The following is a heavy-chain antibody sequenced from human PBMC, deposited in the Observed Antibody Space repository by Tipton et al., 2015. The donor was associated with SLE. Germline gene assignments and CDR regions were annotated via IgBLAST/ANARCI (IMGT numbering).Heavy chain of an antibody. CDR2: IYTSGST. Sequence: LRLSCAVYGGSFSGYYWSWIRQPAGKGLEWIGRIYTSGSTNYNPSLKSRVTISVDTSKNQFSLKLSSVTAADTAVYYCARESQDYGDYVYYYYMDVWGKGTTVTVSS. CDR3: ARESQDYGDYVYYYYMDV. J-gene: IGHJ6*03. V-gene: IGHV4-4*07. CDR1: GGSFSGYY. D-gene: IGHD4-17*01.